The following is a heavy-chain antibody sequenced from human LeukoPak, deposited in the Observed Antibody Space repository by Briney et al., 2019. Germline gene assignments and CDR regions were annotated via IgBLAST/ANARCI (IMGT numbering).Heavy chain of an antibody. CDR3: ARLGWRSGCSTWGRSNWGPADWYYFL. D-gene: IGHD6-19*01. Sequence: SETLSLSCTVSGGSISTSSYNWVWIRQPPGKGLEWIGSIYYSGSTYYNPSLKSRVTISVDTSKNQFSLKLSSVTAADTAVYYCARLGWRSGCSTWGRSNWGPADWYYFLWGRGTLVTVSS. V-gene: IGHV4-39*01. CDR1: GGSISTSSYN. J-gene: IGHJ2*01. CDR2: IYYSGST.